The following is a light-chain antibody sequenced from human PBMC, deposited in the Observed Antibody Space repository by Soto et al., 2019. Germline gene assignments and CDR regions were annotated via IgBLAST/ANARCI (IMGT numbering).Light chain of an antibody. CDR2: DVS. J-gene: IGLJ1*01. CDR1: SSDVGGYNY. Sequence: QSVLTQPASVSGSPGQSITISCTGTSSDVGGYNYVSWYQPHPGKAPKLRIYDVSNRPSGVSNRFSGSKSGNTACLTISGLQAEDEADYYCSSYTSSSILYVFGTGTKVTVL. CDR3: SSYTSSSILYV. V-gene: IGLV2-14*01.